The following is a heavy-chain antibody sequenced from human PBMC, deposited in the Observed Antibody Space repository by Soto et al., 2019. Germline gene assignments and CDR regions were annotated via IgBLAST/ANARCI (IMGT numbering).Heavy chain of an antibody. V-gene: IGHV3-21*04. D-gene: IGHD3-3*01. CDR3: ARKGVAFDY. Sequence: GGSLRLSCAASGFTFGSYSMHWVRQAPGKGLEWVSSISSSGDTYYADSLKGRLTISRDYAKNSLSLQMNSLRDEDTAVYYCARKGVAFDYWGQGALVTVSS. CDR2: ISSSGDT. J-gene: IGHJ4*02. CDR1: GFTFGSYS.